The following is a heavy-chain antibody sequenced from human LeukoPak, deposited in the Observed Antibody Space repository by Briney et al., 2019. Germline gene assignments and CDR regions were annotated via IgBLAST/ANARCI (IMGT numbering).Heavy chain of an antibody. Sequence: GGSLRLSCAASGFILHNAWMNWVRQAPGKGLQWVGRVQSKTVPVTTEYAAPVKGRFIISRDDSKNTLYLQMDSLKTEDTAVYYCARGSNSDDSSDFDHWGQGTLVTVSS. D-gene: IGHD3-22*01. CDR1: GFILHNAW. J-gene: IGHJ4*02. CDR3: ARGSNSDDSSDFDH. V-gene: IGHV3-15*01. CDR2: VQSKTVPVTT.